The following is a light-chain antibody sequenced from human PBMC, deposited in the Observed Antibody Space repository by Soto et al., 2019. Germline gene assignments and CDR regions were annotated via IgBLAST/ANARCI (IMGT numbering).Light chain of an antibody. CDR3: QHYGDSPRFT. CDR2: GAS. V-gene: IGKV3-20*01. CDR1: QSVSSKY. Sequence: EIVLTQSPGTLSLSPGERATLACRASQSVSSKYSAWYQQKPGQAPSLLIYGASSRATGIPDRFSGSGSGTDFTLTISRLEPEDFAVYYCQHYGDSPRFTFGPGTKVDIK. J-gene: IGKJ3*01.